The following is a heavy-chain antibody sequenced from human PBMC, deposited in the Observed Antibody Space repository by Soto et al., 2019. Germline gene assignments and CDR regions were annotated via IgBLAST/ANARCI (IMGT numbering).Heavy chain of an antibody. CDR2: SSNSGTFS. CDR3: ARSGDNYNRLDY. J-gene: IGHJ4*02. CDR1: GFTCSDDY. Sequence: RGSLRLSCEGSGFTCSDDYISWIREAPGKGLEWISYSSNSGTFSRYADSVKGRFSISRDNTKNLLYLQMNSLRAEDTAVYYCARSGDNYNRLDYWGQGTPVTVSS. V-gene: IGHV3-11*06. D-gene: IGHD1-1*01.